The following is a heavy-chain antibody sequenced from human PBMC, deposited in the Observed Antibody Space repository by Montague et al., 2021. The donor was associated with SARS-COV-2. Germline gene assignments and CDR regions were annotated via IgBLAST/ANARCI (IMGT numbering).Heavy chain of an antibody. Sequence: PALVKPTQTRTLTCTFSGFSLSTSGVGVGWIRQPPGKALEWLALIYWDDDKRYSPSLKSRLTITKDTSKNQVVLTMTNMDPVDTATYFCAHKGRGFWNGAFDYWGQGTLVTVSS. CDR1: GFSLSTSGVG. CDR3: AHKGRGFWNGAFDY. V-gene: IGHV2-5*02. CDR2: IYWDDDK. D-gene: IGHD3-3*01. J-gene: IGHJ4*02.